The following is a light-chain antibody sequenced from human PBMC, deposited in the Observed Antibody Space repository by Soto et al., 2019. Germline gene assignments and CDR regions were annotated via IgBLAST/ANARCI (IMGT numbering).Light chain of an antibody. CDR2: GAS. Sequence: EIVLTQSPGTLSLSPGERATLSCRASQSVSSSYLAWYQQKPGQAPRLLSYGASSRATGIPDRFIGSGSGTHFTLTISSLAPEEFAVYYCQQYGSSPPGITFGQGTRLEIK. V-gene: IGKV3-20*01. CDR1: QSVSSSY. J-gene: IGKJ5*01. CDR3: QQYGSSPPGIT.